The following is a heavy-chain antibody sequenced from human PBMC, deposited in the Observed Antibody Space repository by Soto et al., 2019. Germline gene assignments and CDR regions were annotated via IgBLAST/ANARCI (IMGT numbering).Heavy chain of an antibody. V-gene: IGHV3-23*01. J-gene: IGHJ6*02. CDR3: AKRAFYGSGIPNYYGMDV. CDR1: GFTFSNYA. Sequence: EVHLLESGGGLVQPGGSLRLSCAASGFTFSNYAMTWVRQAPGKGLEWVSVISGTGGGTNTAVAAKGRVTTSRDNSKNTLYLQMNSLRAEDTAVYYCAKRAFYGSGIPNYYGMDVWGQGTAVTVSS. CDR2: ISGTGGGT. D-gene: IGHD3-10*01.